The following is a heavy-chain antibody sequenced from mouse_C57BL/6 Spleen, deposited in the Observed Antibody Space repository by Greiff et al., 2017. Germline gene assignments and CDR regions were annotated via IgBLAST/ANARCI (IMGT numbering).Heavy chain of an antibody. V-gene: IGHV1-82*01. D-gene: IGHD1-1*01. J-gene: IGHJ1*03. CDR1: GYAFSSSW. Sequence: QVQLQQSGPELVKPGASVKISCKASGYAFSSSWMNWVKQRPGKGLEWIGRIYPGDGDTNYNGKFKGKATLTADKSSSTAYMQLSSLTSEDSAVYFCVRSGTTVVATEYFDVWGTGTTVTVSS. CDR3: VRSGTTVVATEYFDV. CDR2: IYPGDGDT.